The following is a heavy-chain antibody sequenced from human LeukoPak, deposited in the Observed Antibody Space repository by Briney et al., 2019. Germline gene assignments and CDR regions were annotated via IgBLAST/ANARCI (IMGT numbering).Heavy chain of an antibody. J-gene: IGHJ4*02. D-gene: IGHD5-18*01. CDR3: ARRAMTECGHNYGLEY. V-gene: IGHV3-21*06. CDR2: ISGSSSYI. CDR1: GFTFSSYF. Sequence: GGSLRLSCAASGFTFSSYFINWVRQAPGKGLEWVSSISGSSSYIYYAGSVKGRFTISRDNAKNSLYLQMNSLRAEDTAVYYCARRAMTECGHNYGLEYWGQGTLVTVSS.